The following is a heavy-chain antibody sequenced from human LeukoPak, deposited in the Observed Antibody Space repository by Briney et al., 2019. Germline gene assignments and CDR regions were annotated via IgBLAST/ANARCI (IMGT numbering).Heavy chain of an antibody. CDR2: IKQDGSEK. J-gene: IGHJ4*02. V-gene: IGHV3-7*01. D-gene: IGHD2-15*01. Sequence: GGSLRLSCAASGFTFSGYWMTWVRQAPGKGLEWVANIKQDGSEKYYVDSVKGRFTISRDNAKNSLFPQMNTLRAEDTAVYYCARAVVAATPPKYYFDYWGQGTLVTVSS. CDR3: ARAVVAATPPKYYFDY. CDR1: GFTFSGYW.